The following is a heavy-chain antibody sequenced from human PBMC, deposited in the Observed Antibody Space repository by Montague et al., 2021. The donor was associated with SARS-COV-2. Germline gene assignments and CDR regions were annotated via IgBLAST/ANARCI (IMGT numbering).Heavy chain of an antibody. CDR1: GFTFSSYE. CDR2: ISSSGSTI. Sequence: SLRLSCAASGFTFSSYEVNWVRQAPGKGLEWVSYISSSGSTIYYADSVKGRFTISRDNAKNSLYLQMNSLRAEDTAVYYCASRKFSSSWYYYYGMDVWGQGTTVTVSS. D-gene: IGHD6-13*01. V-gene: IGHV3-48*03. CDR3: ASRKFSSSWYYYYGMDV. J-gene: IGHJ6*02.